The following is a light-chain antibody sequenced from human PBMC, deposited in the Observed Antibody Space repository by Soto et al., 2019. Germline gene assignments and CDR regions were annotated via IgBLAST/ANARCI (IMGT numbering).Light chain of an antibody. V-gene: IGKV3-11*01. CDR1: QTVSSS. Sequence: EIVLTQSPATLSLSPGERATLSCRASQTVSSSLAWYQQKPGQAPRLLIYEASNRATGIPARFSGSGSGTQFTLTISSLQSEDFAVYYCQQHNNWPLTFGGGTKVDIK. J-gene: IGKJ4*01. CDR2: EAS. CDR3: QQHNNWPLT.